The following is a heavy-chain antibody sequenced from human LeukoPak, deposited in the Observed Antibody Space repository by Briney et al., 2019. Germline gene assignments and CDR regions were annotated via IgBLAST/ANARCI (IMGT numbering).Heavy chain of an antibody. J-gene: IGHJ4*02. V-gene: IGHV4-59*01. CDR1: GGSISSYY. Sequence: SETLSLTCTVSGGSISSYYWSWIRQPPGKGLEWIGYIYYSGSNNYHTPHKSRLTISVAASKKQVCLKLSSVSAADTAVYYCAYGSGLYGYWGQRTLLTVPS. CDR3: AYGSGLYGY. D-gene: IGHD6-19*01. CDR2: IYYSGSN.